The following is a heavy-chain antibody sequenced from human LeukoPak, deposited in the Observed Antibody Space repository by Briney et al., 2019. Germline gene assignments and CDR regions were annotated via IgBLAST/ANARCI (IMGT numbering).Heavy chain of an antibody. CDR3: ARVGDGYNCLDY. Sequence: ASVKVSCKASGGTFTSYAISWVRQAPGQGLEWMGRIIPILGIANYAQKFQGRVTITADKSTSTAYMELSSLRSEDTAVYYCARVGDGYNCLDYWGQGTLVTVSS. D-gene: IGHD5-12*01. CDR2: IIPILGIA. CDR1: GGTFTSYA. V-gene: IGHV1-69*04. J-gene: IGHJ4*02.